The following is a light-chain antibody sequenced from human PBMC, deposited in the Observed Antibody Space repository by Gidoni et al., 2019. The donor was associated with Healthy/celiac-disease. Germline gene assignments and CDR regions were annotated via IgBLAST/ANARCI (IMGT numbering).Light chain of an antibody. CDR3: QQYGSSPPLT. CDR1: QSVSSSY. Sequence: EIVLTQSPGTLSLSPGERATLSCRASQSVSSSYLAWYQQKPGQAHRLLIYGASSRATGIPDRFSGSGSGTDFTRTISRLEPEDFAVYYCQQYGSSPPLTFGGGTKVEIK. CDR2: GAS. V-gene: IGKV3-20*01. J-gene: IGKJ4*01.